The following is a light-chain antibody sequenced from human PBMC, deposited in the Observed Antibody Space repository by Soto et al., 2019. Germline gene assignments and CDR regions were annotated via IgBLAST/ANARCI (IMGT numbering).Light chain of an antibody. CDR1: HSISSY. V-gene: IGKV1-39*01. Sequence: DIQITHSPSSLSASAGDRVTITCRASHSISSYLNWYQKKPGKAPKLLIYAASSLQSGVPSRFSGSGSGTGFTLTISSLQPEDFATYYCQQSYSTPWTFGRGTKVDIK. CDR2: AAS. J-gene: IGKJ1*01. CDR3: QQSYSTPWT.